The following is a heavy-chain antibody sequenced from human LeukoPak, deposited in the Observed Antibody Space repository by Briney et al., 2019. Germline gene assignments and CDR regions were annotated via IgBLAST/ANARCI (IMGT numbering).Heavy chain of an antibody. Sequence: SETLSLTCAVYGGSFSGYYWSWIRRPPGKGLEWIGEINHSGSTNYNPSLKSRVTISVDTSKNQFSLKLSSVTAADTAVYYCARFTPQGYGWGGYNRFDPWGQGTLVTVSS. D-gene: IGHD3-16*01. CDR1: GGSFSGYY. CDR3: ARFTPQGYGWGGYNRFDP. J-gene: IGHJ5*02. V-gene: IGHV4-34*01. CDR2: INHSGST.